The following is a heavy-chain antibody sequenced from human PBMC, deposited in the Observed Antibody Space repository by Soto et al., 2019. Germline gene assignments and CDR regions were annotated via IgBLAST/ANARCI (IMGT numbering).Heavy chain of an antibody. CDR2: MNPNSGNT. V-gene: IGHV1-8*01. D-gene: IGHD3-3*01. CDR1: GYTFTSYD. Sequence: ASVKVSCKASGYTFTSYDINWVRQAIGQGLEWMGWMNPNSGNTGYAQKFQGRVTMTRNTSISTAYMELSSLRSEDTAVYYCARGSWYYDFWSGYYSGPRVYYFDYWG. J-gene: IGHJ4*01. CDR3: ARGSWYYDFWSGYYSGPRVYYFDY.